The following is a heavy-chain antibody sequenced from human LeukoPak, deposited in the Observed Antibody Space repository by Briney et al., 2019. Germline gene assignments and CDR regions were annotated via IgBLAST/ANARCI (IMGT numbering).Heavy chain of an antibody. CDR3: ARLSAYYYGSYFYYYMDV. D-gene: IGHD3-10*01. CDR1: GFTVSSNE. V-gene: IGHV3-38-3*01. J-gene: IGHJ6*03. Sequence: GGSLRLSCAASGFTVSSNEMSWVRQAPGKGLEWVSSTSGGSTYYADSRKGRFTISRDNSKNTLHLQMNSLRAEDTALYYCARLSAYYYGSYFYYYMDVWGKGTTVTVSS. CDR2: TSGGST.